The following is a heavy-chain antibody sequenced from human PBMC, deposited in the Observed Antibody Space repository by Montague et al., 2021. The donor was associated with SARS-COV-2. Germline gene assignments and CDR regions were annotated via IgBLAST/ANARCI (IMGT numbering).Heavy chain of an antibody. CDR2: IWYDGSNK. J-gene: IGHJ6*02. CDR3: ARLYYYGSGRRMGYYYYGMDV. V-gene: IGHV3-33*01. Sequence: SLRLSCAASGFIFSSYGMHWVRQAPGKGLEWVAVIWYDGSNKYYADSVKGRFTISRDNSKNTLYLQMNSLRAEDTAVYYCARLYYYGSGRRMGYYYYGMDVWGQGTTVTVSS. CDR1: GFIFSSYG. D-gene: IGHD3-10*01.